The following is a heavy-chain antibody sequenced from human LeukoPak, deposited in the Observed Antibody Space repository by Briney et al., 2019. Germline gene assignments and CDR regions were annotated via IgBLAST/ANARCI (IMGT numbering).Heavy chain of an antibody. J-gene: IGHJ4*02. CDR1: GGSFSGDF. CDR2: INHGGST. V-gene: IGHV4-34*01. D-gene: IGHD3-22*01. Sequence: PSETLSLTCAVYGGSFSGDFWSWIRQSPGKGLEWIGEINHGGSTTYNPSLQSRVTMSVDTSKNQFSLKLSSVTAADTAVYYCAREGVYYYDSSGYLPISLLDYWGQGTLVTVSS. CDR3: AREGVYYYDSSGYLPISLLDY.